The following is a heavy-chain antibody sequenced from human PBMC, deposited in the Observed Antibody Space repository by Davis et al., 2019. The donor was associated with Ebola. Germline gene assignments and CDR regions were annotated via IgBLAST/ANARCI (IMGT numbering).Heavy chain of an antibody. J-gene: IGHJ4*02. V-gene: IGHV1-18*01. CDR3: ARGHLSFGVVIQADY. CDR1: GYTFTSYG. Sequence: AASVKVSCKASGYTFTSYGISWVRQAPGQGLEWMGIINPSGGSTSYAQKLQGRVTMTTDTSTSTAYMELRSLRSDDTAVYYCARGHLSFGVVIQADYWGQGTLVTVSS. CDR2: INPSGGST. D-gene: IGHD3-3*01.